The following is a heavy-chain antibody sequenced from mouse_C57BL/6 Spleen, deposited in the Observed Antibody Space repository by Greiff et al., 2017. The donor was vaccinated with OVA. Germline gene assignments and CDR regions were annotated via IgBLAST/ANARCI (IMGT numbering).Heavy chain of an antibody. CDR2: IDPSDSYT. J-gene: IGHJ3*01. D-gene: IGHD2-5*01. Sequence: QVQLQQPGAELVKPGASVKLSCKASGYTFTSYWMQWVKQRPGQGLEWIGEIDPSDSYTKYNQKFKGKATLTVDTSSSTAYMQLSSLTSEDSAVYYCARSGAYYSNYEGVWFAYWGQGTLVTVSA. V-gene: IGHV1-50*01. CDR1: GYTFTSYW. CDR3: ARSGAYYSNYEGVWFAY.